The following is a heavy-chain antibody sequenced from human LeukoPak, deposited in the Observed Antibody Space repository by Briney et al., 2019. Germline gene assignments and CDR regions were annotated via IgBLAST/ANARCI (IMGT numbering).Heavy chain of an antibody. J-gene: IGHJ3*02. CDR3: AKDPGWEPLLWFGEFTAVAFDI. V-gene: IGHV1-69*06. CDR2: IIPIFGTA. D-gene: IGHD3-10*01. Sequence: SVKVSCKASGGTFSSYAISWVRQAPGQGLEWMGGIIPIFGTANHAQKFQGRVTITADKSTSTAYMELSSLRSEDTAVYYCAKDPGWEPLLWFGEFTAVAFDIWGQGTMVTVSS. CDR1: GGTFSSYA.